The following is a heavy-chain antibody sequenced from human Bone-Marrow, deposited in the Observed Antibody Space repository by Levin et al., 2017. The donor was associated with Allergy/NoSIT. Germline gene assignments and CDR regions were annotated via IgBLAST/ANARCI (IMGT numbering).Heavy chain of an antibody. J-gene: IGHJ5*02. V-gene: IGHV4-31*01. CDR1: GGSISSGGYY. D-gene: IGHD2-2*01. Sequence: SETLSLTCTVSGGSISSGGYYWSWIRQHPGKGLEWIGYIYYSGSTYYNPSLKSPVTISVDTSKNQFSLKLSPVTAADTAVYYCARGPVVVVPAAPSTLGWFDPWGQGTLVTVSS. CDR2: IYYSGST. CDR3: ARGPVVVVPAAPSTLGWFDP.